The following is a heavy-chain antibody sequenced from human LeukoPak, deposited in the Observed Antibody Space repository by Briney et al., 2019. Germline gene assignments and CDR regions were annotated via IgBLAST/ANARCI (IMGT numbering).Heavy chain of an antibody. V-gene: IGHV1-2*02. J-gene: IGHJ5*02. CDR3: ARLSSHYGDYKVDP. Sequence: ASVKVSCKASGYTFTGYYMHWVRQAPGQGLEWMGWINPHSGETGYAQKFQGRVTMTTDTSANTAYMDLSSLRSEDTAVYYCARLSSHYGDYKVDPWGQGTLVTVSS. CDR1: GYTFTGYY. D-gene: IGHD4-17*01. CDR2: INPHSGET.